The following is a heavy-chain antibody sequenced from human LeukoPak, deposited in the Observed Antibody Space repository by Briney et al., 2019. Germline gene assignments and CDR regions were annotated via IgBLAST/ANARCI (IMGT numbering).Heavy chain of an antibody. CDR3: AKAVDIAVAYYYGMDV. Sequence: GGSLRLSCAASGFSFDDYAMHWVRQAPGKGLEWVSGISWDSDSIGYADSVKGRFTISRDNAKNSLYLQMSSLRAEDTALYYCAKAVDIAVAYYYGMDVWGQGTTVIVSS. CDR2: ISWDSDSI. V-gene: IGHV3-9*01. D-gene: IGHD5-12*01. J-gene: IGHJ6*02. CDR1: GFSFDDYA.